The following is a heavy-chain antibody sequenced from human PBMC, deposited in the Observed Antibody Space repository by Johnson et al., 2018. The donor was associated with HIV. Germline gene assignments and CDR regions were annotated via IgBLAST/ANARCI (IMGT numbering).Heavy chain of an antibody. CDR1: GFTFTSFS. CDR2: ILYDGTVE. V-gene: IGHV3-30*04. D-gene: IGHD3-3*01. CDR3: ARDRRITIFGSGRAVQSNDAFDI. J-gene: IGHJ3*02. Sequence: QVQLVESGGGVVQPGRSLTLSCAASGFTFTSFSMHWVRQTPGKGLEWVAVILYDGTVEKYADSVKGRFTISRDNSKNTLYLQMNSLRAEDTAVYYCARDRRITIFGSGRAVQSNDAFDIWGQGTMVTVSS.